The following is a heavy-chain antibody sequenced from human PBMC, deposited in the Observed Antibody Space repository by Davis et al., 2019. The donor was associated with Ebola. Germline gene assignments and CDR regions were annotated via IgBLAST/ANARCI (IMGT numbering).Heavy chain of an antibody. D-gene: IGHD2-15*01. CDR1: GFTFSSYS. Sequence: GESLKISCAASGFTFSSYSMNWVRQAPGKGLEWVSSISSSSSYIYYADSVKGRFTISRDNAKNSLYLQMNSLRAEDTAVYYCAREDIVVVVAATGAFDIWGQGTMVTVSS. CDR3: AREDIVVVVAATGAFDI. J-gene: IGHJ3*02. V-gene: IGHV3-21*01. CDR2: ISSSSSYI.